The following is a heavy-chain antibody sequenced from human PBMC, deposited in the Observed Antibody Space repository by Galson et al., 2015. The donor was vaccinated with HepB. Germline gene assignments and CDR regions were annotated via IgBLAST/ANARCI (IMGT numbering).Heavy chain of an antibody. J-gene: IGHJ1*01. Sequence: ETLSLTCTVSVASVTGYYWSWIRQPPGKGLQWIGYIYYDGNTNYNPSLKSRVTMSVDTSKNRFSLNLRSVTATDTAVYYCARHGFGSEDNVWGQGTLVAVSS. D-gene: IGHD3-10*01. CDR1: VASVTGYY. CDR3: ARHGFGSEDNV. CDR2: IYYDGNT. V-gene: IGHV4-59*08.